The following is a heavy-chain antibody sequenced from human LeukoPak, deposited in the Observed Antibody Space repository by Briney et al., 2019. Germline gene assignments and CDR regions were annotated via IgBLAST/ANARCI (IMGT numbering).Heavy chain of an antibody. Sequence: PGASLRLSCAASGFTFSSYAMNWVRQPPGKGLEWVSAISGSGGSTYYADSVKGRFTISRDNSKSTLYLQMNSLRAEDTAVYYCAKDRCSSTSCYSSYYYYYGMDVWGKGTTVTVSS. J-gene: IGHJ6*04. D-gene: IGHD2-2*01. CDR2: ISGSGGST. CDR3: AKDRCSSTSCYSSYYYYYGMDV. V-gene: IGHV3-23*01. CDR1: GFTFSSYA.